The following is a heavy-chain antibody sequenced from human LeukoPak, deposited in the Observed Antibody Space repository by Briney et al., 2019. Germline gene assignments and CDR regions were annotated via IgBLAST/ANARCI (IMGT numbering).Heavy chain of an antibody. V-gene: IGHV3-7*01. D-gene: IGHD6-19*01. J-gene: IGHJ5*01. CDR2: IKQDGSEK. CDR3: AREFRSGYNSRWFDY. Sequence: GGSLTLSCAASGIILSSYWMSWVRQAPGKGLEWVANIKQDGSEKWYVDSVKGRFTISRDNAKKSLYLQMNSLRVEDTAVYYCAREFRSGYNSRWFDYWGQGTLVTVSS. CDR1: GIILSSYW.